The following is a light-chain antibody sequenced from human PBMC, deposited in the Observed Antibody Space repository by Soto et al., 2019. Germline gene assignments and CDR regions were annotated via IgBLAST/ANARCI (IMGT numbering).Light chain of an antibody. CDR3: QQYNNWLRT. CDR1: QSVSSN. Sequence: EIVMTQSPATLSVSPGERATLSCRASQSVSSNLAWYQQKPGQAPRLLIYGAFTRATGIPARFRGSGSGTEFTLTISSLQSEDFAVYYCQQYNNWLRTFGQGTKVEIK. J-gene: IGKJ1*01. V-gene: IGKV3-15*01. CDR2: GAF.